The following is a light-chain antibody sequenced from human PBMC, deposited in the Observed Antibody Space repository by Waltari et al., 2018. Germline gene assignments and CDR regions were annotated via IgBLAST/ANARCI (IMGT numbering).Light chain of an antibody. CDR2: RAS. V-gene: IGKV3-15*01. CDR3: QHYNNWPLT. J-gene: IGKJ4*01. CDR1: QNVTTY. Sequence: EIVMTQSPATLSVSPGERATPSCRASQNVTTYLAWYQQKPGQAPRLLIHRASNRATDSPGRFSGSGSGTEFTLTISGLQSEDFAVYFCQHYNNWPLTFGGGTKVEIK.